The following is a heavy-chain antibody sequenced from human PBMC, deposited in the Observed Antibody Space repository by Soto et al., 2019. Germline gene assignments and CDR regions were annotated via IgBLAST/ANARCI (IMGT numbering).Heavy chain of an antibody. CDR3: ARGLGRIAASPWYWYFDL. CDR2: WHNSGVT. V-gene: IGHV4-39*01. J-gene: IGHJ2*01. D-gene: IGHD6-25*01. CDR1: GVSISSRSYY. Sequence: PSETLSLPCTVTGVSISSRSYYWCWMRQSPGKGLEWIGSWHNSGVTYYNPSLKSRSTILVDTSKNQFSLKLSSVTAADTAVYYCARGLGRIAASPWYWYFDLWGRGTLVTVSS.